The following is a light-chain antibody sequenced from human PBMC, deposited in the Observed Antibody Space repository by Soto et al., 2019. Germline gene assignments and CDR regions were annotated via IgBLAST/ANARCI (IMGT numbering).Light chain of an antibody. CDR3: QQSFLIPALT. V-gene: IGKV1-39*01. Sequence: DIQLTQSPSSLSASVGDRGTITCRASQSISGYLNWYQQKPGKDPTFLIYAVSSLQSGGPSRFSGSGSGTEFTLTISNLQAEDFATYYCQQSFLIPALTFGGGTKVEVK. CDR2: AVS. J-gene: IGKJ4*01. CDR1: QSISGY.